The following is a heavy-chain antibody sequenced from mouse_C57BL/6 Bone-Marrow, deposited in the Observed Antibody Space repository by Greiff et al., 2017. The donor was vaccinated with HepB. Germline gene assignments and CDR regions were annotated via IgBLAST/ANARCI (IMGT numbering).Heavy chain of an antibody. CDR3: TTRLLPRAY. CDR1: GYTFTSYT. D-gene: IGHD2-3*01. J-gene: IGHJ3*01. CDR2: INPSSGYT. V-gene: IGHV1-4*01. Sequence: QVQLQQSGAELARPGASVKMSCKASGYTFTSYTMHWVKQRPGQGLEWIGYINPSSGYTKYNQKFKDKATLTADTSSNTAYLQLSSLTSEDTAVYYCTTRLLPRAYWGQGTLVTVSA.